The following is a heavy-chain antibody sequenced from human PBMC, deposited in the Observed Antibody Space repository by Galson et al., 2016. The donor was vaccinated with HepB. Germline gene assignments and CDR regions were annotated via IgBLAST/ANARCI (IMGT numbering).Heavy chain of an antibody. J-gene: IGHJ4*02. CDR1: GGSISSSSYY. CDR2: IYYSGST. V-gene: IGHV4-39*01. CDR3: ARGAPDYYDSSGYYYAMDGAYDFDY. Sequence: SETLSLTCTVSGGSISSSSYYWGWIRQPPGKGLEWIGSIYYSGSTYYNPSLKSRVTISVDTSKNQFSLKLSSVTAADTAVYYCARGAPDYYDSSGYYYAMDGAYDFDYWGQGTLVTVSS. D-gene: IGHD3-22*01.